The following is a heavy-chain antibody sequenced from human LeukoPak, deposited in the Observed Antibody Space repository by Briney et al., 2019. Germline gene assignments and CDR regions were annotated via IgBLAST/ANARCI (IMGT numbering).Heavy chain of an antibody. V-gene: IGHV3-48*04. J-gene: IGHJ4*02. CDR3: ARDTSGWSLGY. CDR1: GFTFSSSW. Sequence: PGGSLRLSCAASGFTFSSSWMTWVRQAPGKGLEWISYITDSGKTKSYADSVKGRFTISRDNAKNSLFLQMNSLRVEDTAVYYCARDTSGWSLGYWGQGTLITVSS. CDR2: ITDSGKTK. D-gene: IGHD6-19*01.